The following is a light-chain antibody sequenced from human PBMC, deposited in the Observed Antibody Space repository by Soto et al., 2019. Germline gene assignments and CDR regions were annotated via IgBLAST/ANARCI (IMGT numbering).Light chain of an antibody. CDR1: QSLLHSNGYNY. CDR2: LGS. V-gene: IGKV2-28*01. J-gene: IGKJ3*01. Sequence: EIVMTQSPLSLPVTPGEPASISCRSSQSLLHSNGYNYLDWYLQKPGQSPHVLIYLGSNRASGGADRFSGGGSGRDFTLKISRVEAEDVGIYYCRQGLQTPPIFGPGTKVDIK. CDR3: RQGLQTPPI.